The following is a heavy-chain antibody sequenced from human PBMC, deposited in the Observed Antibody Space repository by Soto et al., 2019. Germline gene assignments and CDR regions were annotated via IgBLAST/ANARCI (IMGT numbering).Heavy chain of an antibody. CDR2: ISGYNGKT. Sequence: QVQLVQSGAEVKKPGASVKVSCKSSGYTFSMSGISWVRQAPGQGLEWMGWISGYNGKTNYEQKFQGRVTMTTDTSTNMGYMKMRSLTSDDTAVYYCAREGPLPYYSYGMDVWGQGTTVTVSS. CDR3: AREGPLPYYSYGMDV. CDR1: GYTFSMSG. J-gene: IGHJ6*02. V-gene: IGHV1-18*01.